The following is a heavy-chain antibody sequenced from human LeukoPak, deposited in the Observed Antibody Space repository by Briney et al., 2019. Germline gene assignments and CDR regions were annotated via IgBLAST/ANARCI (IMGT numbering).Heavy chain of an antibody. CDR2: IYSGGST. CDR1: GFTVSSNY. V-gene: IGHV3-66*01. CDR3: ARDRQQLVRGTYYGMDV. Sequence: GGSLRLSCAASGFTVSSNYMSWVRQAPGKGLEWVSVIYSGGSTYCADSVKGRFTISGDNSKNTLYLQMNSLRAEDTAVYYCARDRQQLVRGTYYGMDVWGQGTTVTVSS. J-gene: IGHJ6*02. D-gene: IGHD6-13*01.